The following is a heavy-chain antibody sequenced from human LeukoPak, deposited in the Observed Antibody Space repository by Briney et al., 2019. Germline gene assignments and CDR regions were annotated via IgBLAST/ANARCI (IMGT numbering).Heavy chain of an antibody. J-gene: IGHJ5*02. CDR1: GFTFSSYS. V-gene: IGHV3-48*01. CDR2: ISSSSTI. CDR3: ARGSGSYSFNLLGFDP. D-gene: IGHD1-26*01. Sequence: PGGSLRLSCAASGFTFSSYSMNWVRQAPGKGLEWVSYISSSSTIYYADSVKGRFTISRDNAKNSLYLQMNSLRAEDTAVYYCARGSGSYSFNLLGFDPWGQGTLVTVSS.